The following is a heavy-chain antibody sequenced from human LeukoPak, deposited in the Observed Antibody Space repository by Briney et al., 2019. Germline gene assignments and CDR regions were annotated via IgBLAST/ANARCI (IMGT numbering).Heavy chain of an antibody. CDR1: GGSFSGYY. Sequence: SSGALSLTCAVYGGSFSGYYWSWIRQPPGKRLGWIGELNHSGSTNYNPSLKSRVTISVDTSKNQFSLKLSSVTAADTAVYYCARGVLVNYPYYFDYWGRGTLVTVSS. V-gene: IGHV4-34*01. CDR3: ARGVLVNYPYYFDY. CDR2: LNHSGST. D-gene: IGHD4-11*01. J-gene: IGHJ4*02.